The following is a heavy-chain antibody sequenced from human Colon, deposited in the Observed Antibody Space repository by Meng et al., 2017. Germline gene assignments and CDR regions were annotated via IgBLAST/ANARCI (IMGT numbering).Heavy chain of an antibody. Sequence: GESLKISCKGSGYSFTSAWIAWVRQMRGKGLEWMGIIYPGDSDTRYSPSFQGQVTISADNSITTAYLQWSSLEVSDTAMYYCARLGYCGGGSCFSRGSFDYWGQGTLVTVSS. J-gene: IGHJ4*02. V-gene: IGHV5-51*01. CDR3: ARLGYCGGGSCFSRGSFDY. CDR2: IYPGDSDT. CDR1: GYSFTSAW. D-gene: IGHD2-15*01.